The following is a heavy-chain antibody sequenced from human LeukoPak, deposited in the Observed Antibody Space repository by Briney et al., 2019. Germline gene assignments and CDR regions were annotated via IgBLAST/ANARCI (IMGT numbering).Heavy chain of an antibody. J-gene: IGHJ6*03. CDR1: GGTFSSYA. D-gene: IGHD5-12*01. CDR2: IIPIFGTA. V-gene: IGHV1-69*06. Sequence: ASVKVSCKASGGTFSSYAISWVRQAPGQGLEWMGGIIPIFGTANYAQKFQGRITITSDKSTSTAYMELSSLRSEDTAVYYCARGADIVATGYYYYYMDVWGKGTTVTVSS. CDR3: ARGADIVATGYYYYYMDV.